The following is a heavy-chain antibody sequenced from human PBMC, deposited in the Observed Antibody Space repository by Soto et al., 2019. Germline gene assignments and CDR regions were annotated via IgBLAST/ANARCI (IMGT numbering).Heavy chain of an antibody. Sequence: QVQLVESGGGVVQPGRSLRLSCAASGFTFSSYAMHWVRQAPGKGLEWVAVISYDGSNKYYADSVKGRFTISRDNSKNTRYLQMNSLREEDTAVYYCARDAGGTDFDEGTYYFDYWGQGTLVTVSS. CDR3: ARDAGGTDFDEGTYYFDY. CDR1: GFTFSSYA. D-gene: IGHD3-9*01. V-gene: IGHV3-30-3*01. J-gene: IGHJ4*02. CDR2: ISYDGSNK.